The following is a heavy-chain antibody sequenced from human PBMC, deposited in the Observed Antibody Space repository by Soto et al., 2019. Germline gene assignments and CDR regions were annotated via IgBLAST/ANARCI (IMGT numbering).Heavy chain of an antibody. CDR3: AKGAGPPYIPSTFYYYGMDV. V-gene: IGHV3-23*01. Sequence: LRLSCAASGFTFSSYAMSWVRQAPGKGLEWVSAISGSGGSTYYADSVKGRFTISRDNSKNTLYLQMNSLRAEDTAVYYCAKGAGPPYIPSTFYYYGMDVWGQGTTVTGSS. CDR2: ISGSGGST. D-gene: IGHD3-16*01. J-gene: IGHJ6*02. CDR1: GFTFSSYA.